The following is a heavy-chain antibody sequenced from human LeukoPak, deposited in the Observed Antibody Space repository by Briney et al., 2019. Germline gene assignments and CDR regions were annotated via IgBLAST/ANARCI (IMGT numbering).Heavy chain of an antibody. CDR3: ARQSPRGFSYGFYFDY. D-gene: IGHD5-18*01. Sequence: PSETLSLTCTVSGGSISSSSYYWGWIRQPPGKGLEWIGSIYYTGSTYYNPPLKSRVTISVDTSKNQFSLKLSSVTAADTAVFYCARQSPRGFSYGFYFDYWGQGTLVTVSS. CDR1: GGSISSSSYY. CDR2: IYYTGST. J-gene: IGHJ4*02. V-gene: IGHV4-39*01.